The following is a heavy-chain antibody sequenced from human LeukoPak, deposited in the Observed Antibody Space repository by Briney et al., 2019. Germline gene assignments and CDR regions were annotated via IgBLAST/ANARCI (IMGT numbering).Heavy chain of an antibody. CDR1: GFTFSSYA. CDR3: AKILSAYSCLTN. CDR2: TSGSAGFT. J-gene: IGHJ4*02. V-gene: IGHV3-23*01. D-gene: IGHD3-22*01. Sequence: GGSLRLSCAASGFTFSSYAMSWVRQAPGKGLEWISSTSGSAGFTYYAESVQGRFTISRDNSENTLYMQMNSLRAEDTAVYYCAKILSAYSCLTNWGQGTLVTVSS.